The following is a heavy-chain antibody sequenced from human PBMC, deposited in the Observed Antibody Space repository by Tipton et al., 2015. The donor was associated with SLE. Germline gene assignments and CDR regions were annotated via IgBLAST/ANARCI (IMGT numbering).Heavy chain of an antibody. Sequence: TLSLTCTVSGGSIGSDYWNWVRQSPGKGLEWIGSIYRSGTAYYNPSLKSRVTMSVDTSKNQFSLKLTSVTAADTAVYYCAREEVIGDFWSGYLDRWGQGALVTVSS. V-gene: IGHV4-4*07. D-gene: IGHD3-3*01. J-gene: IGHJ5*02. CDR2: IYRSGTA. CDR3: AREEVIGDFWSGYLDR. CDR1: GGSIGSDY.